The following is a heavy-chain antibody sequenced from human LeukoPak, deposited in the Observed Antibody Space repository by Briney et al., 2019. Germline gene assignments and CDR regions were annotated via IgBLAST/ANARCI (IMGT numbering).Heavy chain of an antibody. V-gene: IGHV3-21*01. CDR1: GFTFSSYS. D-gene: IGHD2-2*01. J-gene: IGHJ3*02. CDR2: ISSSSSYI. Sequence: GGSLRLSCAASGFTFSSYSMNWIRQAPGKGLEWVSSISSSSSYIYYADSVKGRFTISRDNAKNSLYLQMNSLRAEDTAVYYCAREDIVVVPAAFDAFDIWGQGTMVTVSS. CDR3: AREDIVVVPAAFDAFDI.